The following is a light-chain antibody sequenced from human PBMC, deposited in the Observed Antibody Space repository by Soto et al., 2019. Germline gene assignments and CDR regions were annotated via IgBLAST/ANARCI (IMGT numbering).Light chain of an antibody. CDR1: QSVSSSY. CDR3: QHYDSLPIT. Sequence: EIVFTQSPGTLSLSPGERATLSCSASQSVSSSYLAWYQQKPGQPPRLLIYGASSRATGIPDRFSGSGSGTDFTLTISRLEPEDLAVFYCQHYDSLPITFGQGTRLEIK. CDR2: GAS. J-gene: IGKJ5*01. V-gene: IGKV3-20*01.